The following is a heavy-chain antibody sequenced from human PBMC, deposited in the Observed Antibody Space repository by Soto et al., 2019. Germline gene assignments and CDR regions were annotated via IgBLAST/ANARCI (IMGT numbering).Heavy chain of an antibody. D-gene: IGHD3-22*01. CDR1: GGTFSSYA. V-gene: IGHV1-69*06. Sequence: RASVKVSCKASGGTFSSYAISWVRQAPGQGLEWMGGIIPIFGTANYAQKFQGRVTITADKSTSTAYMELSSLRSEDTAVYYCALPPEYYYDSSGFHHWGQGTLVTVLL. CDR3: ALPPEYYYDSSGFHH. CDR2: IIPIFGTA. J-gene: IGHJ1*01.